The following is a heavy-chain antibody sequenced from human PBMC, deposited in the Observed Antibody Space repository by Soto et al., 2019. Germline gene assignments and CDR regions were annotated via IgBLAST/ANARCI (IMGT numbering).Heavy chain of an antibody. CDR1: GFAVSNYS. J-gene: IGHJ4*02. CDR3: ARMTSSLSPGR. V-gene: IGHV3-48*01. CDR2: IRSSGSPT. Sequence: PGGSLRLSCVASGFAVSNYSMNWVRRAPGKGLEWVSYIRSSGSPTYYAGSVKGRFTISRDNAKKSLYLQMNSLRAEDTAVYYCARMTSSLSPGRWGQGTLVTSPQ. D-gene: IGHD2-2*01.